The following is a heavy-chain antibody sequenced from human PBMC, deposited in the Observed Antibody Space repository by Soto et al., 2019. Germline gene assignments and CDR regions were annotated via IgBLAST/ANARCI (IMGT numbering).Heavy chain of an antibody. J-gene: IGHJ4*02. CDR3: GRGGGGLQDY. CDR1: GGSISSYY. V-gene: IGHV4-59*01. Sequence: SSETLSLTCTVSGGSISSYYWSWIRQPPGKGLEWIGYIYYSGSTNYNPSLKSRVTISVDTSKNQFSLKLSSVTAADAAVYYGGRGGGGLQDYWGQGTLVTVSS. CDR2: IYYSGST. D-gene: IGHD3-16*01.